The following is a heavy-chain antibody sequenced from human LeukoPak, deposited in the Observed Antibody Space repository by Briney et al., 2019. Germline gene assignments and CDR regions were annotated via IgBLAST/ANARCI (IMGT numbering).Heavy chain of an antibody. J-gene: IGHJ4*02. CDR3: ARYPLQGYFDY. Sequence: PSETLSLTCTVSGGSISSYYWSWIRQPPGKGLEWIGYIYYSGSTNYNPSLKSRVTISVDTSKNQLSLKLSSVTAADTAVYYCARYPLQGYFDYWGQGTLVTVSS. CDR2: IYYSGST. V-gene: IGHV4-59*01. D-gene: IGHD1-1*01. CDR1: GGSISSYY.